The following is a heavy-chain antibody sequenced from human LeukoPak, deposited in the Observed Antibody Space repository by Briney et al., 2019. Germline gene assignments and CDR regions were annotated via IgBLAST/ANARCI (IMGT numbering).Heavy chain of an antibody. CDR3: ARGIGFGGWLPY. J-gene: IGHJ4*02. CDR2: ISSSSSYI. D-gene: IGHD6-19*01. Sequence: GGSLRLSCAASGFTFSSYSMNWVRQAPGKGLEWVSSISSSSSYIYYADSVKGRFTISRDNAKNSLYLQMNSLRAEDTAVYYCARGIGFGGWLPYWGQGTLVTVSS. CDR1: GFTFSSYS. V-gene: IGHV3-21*01.